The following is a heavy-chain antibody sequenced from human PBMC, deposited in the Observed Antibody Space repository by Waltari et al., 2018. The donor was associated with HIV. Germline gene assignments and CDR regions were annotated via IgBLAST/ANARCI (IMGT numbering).Heavy chain of an antibody. J-gene: IGHJ6*02. CDR2: INHSGST. CDR3: ARGRIFGVVINGMDV. V-gene: IGHV4-34*01. CDR1: GGSFSGYY. Sequence: QVQLQQWGAGLLKPSETLSLTCAVYGGSFSGYYWSWIRQPPGKGLEWIGEINHSGSTNYNPSLKSRVTISVDTSKNQFSLKLSSVTAADTAVYYCARGRIFGVVINGMDVWGQGTTVTVSS. D-gene: IGHD3-3*01.